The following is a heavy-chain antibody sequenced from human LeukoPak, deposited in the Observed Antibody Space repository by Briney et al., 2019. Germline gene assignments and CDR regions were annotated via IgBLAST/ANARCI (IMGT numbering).Heavy chain of an antibody. CDR2: ISSSSSAI. CDR3: ARSSSGWYMDY. Sequence: GGSLRLSCAASGFTFSSYSMNWVRQAPGKGLEWISYISSSSSAIYYADSVKGRFTISRDNAKNSLYLQMNSLRAEDTAVYYCARSSSGWYMDYWGQGTLVTVSS. V-gene: IGHV3-48*01. D-gene: IGHD6-19*01. J-gene: IGHJ4*02. CDR1: GFTFSSYS.